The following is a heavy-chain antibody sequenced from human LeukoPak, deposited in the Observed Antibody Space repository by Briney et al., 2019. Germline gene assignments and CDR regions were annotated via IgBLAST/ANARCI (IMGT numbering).Heavy chain of an antibody. D-gene: IGHD6-19*01. CDR2: ITSDSRYM. V-gene: IGHV3-21*04. CDR1: GFTFSSYN. Sequence: GGSLRLSCAASGFTFSSYNMNWVRQAPGKGLEWVSSITSDSRYMYYADSVKGRFTISRDNAKNSLYLQMNSLGAEDTALYYCARDLAVAGNYWGQGTLVTVSS. J-gene: IGHJ4*02. CDR3: ARDLAVAGNY.